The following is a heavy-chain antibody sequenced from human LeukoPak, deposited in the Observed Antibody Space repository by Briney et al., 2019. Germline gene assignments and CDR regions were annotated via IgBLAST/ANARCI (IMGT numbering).Heavy chain of an antibody. D-gene: IGHD3-10*01. Sequence: ASVKVSCKASGYTFTSYYMHWVRQAPGQGLEWMGIINPSGGSTSYAQKFQGRVTMTRDTSTSTVYMELSCLRSEDTAVYYCARALRELYYLDYWGQGTLVTVSS. V-gene: IGHV1-46*01. CDR3: ARALRELYYLDY. CDR1: GYTFTSYY. CDR2: INPSGGST. J-gene: IGHJ4*02.